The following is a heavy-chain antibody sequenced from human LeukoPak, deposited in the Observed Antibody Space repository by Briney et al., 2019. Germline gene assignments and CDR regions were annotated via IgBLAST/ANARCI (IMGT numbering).Heavy chain of an antibody. V-gene: IGHV3-23*01. Sequence: PGGSLRLSCAASGFTFSSYGMSWVRQAPGKGLEWVSAISGSGGSTYYADSVKGRFTISRDNSKNTLYLQMNSLRAEDTAVYYCAKSSPQSHFDWLPLLDYWGQGTLVTVSS. D-gene: IGHD3-9*01. CDR1: GFTFSSYG. J-gene: IGHJ4*02. CDR2: ISGSGGST. CDR3: AKSSPQSHFDWLPLLDY.